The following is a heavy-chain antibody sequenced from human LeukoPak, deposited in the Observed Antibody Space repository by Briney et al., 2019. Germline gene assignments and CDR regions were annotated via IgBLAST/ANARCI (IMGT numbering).Heavy chain of an antibody. CDR2: ITSSGSST. CDR1: GFTFSSYG. D-gene: IGHD3-16*02. V-gene: IGHV3-64*01. Sequence: GGSLRLSCAAAGFTFSSYGMHWVRQAPGRGLEYVSAITSSGSSTFYANSVKGRFTISRDNSKNTLYLQMGSLRPDDMAVYYCTGGPGYDYVWGTYRADYWGQGILVTVSS. J-gene: IGHJ4*02. CDR3: TGGPGYDYVWGTYRADY.